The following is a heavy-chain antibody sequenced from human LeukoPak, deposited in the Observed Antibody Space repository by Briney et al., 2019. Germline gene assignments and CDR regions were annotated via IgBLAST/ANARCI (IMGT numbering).Heavy chain of an antibody. J-gene: IGHJ4*02. Sequence: GGSLRLSCAASGFTFSSYAMHWVRQAPGKGLEWVAVISYDGSNKYYADSVKGRFTISRDNSKNTLYLQMNSLRAEDTAVYYCARGPSPFGGHYFDYWGQGTLVTVSS. CDR1: GFTFSSYA. V-gene: IGHV3-30-3*01. D-gene: IGHD3-10*01. CDR3: ARGPSPFGGHYFDY. CDR2: ISYDGSNK.